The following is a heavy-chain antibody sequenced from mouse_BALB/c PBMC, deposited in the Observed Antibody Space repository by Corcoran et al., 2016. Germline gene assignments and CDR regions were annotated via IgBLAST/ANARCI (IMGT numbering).Heavy chain of an antibody. D-gene: IGHD1-1*01. CDR3: ARNYVSSYYLYFDV. Sequence: QIQLVQSGPELKKPGETVKISCKASGYTFTNYGMNWVKQAPGKGLKWMGWINTYTGELTYADDFKGRFAFSLETSASTAYLQINNLKNEDTATYFWARNYVSSYYLYFDVWGAGTTVTVTS. J-gene: IGHJ1*01. V-gene: IGHV9-3-1*01. CDR2: INTYTGEL. CDR1: GYTFTNYG.